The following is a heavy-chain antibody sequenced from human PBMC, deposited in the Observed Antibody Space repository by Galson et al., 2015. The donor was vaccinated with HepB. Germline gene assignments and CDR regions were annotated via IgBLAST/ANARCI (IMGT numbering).Heavy chain of an antibody. CDR3: ARATLTWFDP. V-gene: IGHV3-30*04. Sequence: SLRLSCAAFGFTFSNYAMNWVRQTPGRGLEWVAVISSDGNNKYYADSEKGRFTISRDNSKNTLYLQMTSLRAEDTAVYYCARATLTWFDPWGQGTLVTASS. CDR2: ISSDGNNK. J-gene: IGHJ5*02. D-gene: IGHD2/OR15-2a*01. CDR1: GFTFSNYA.